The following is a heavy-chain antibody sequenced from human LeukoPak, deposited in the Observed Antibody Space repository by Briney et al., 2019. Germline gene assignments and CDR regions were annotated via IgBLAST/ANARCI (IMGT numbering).Heavy chain of an antibody. D-gene: IGHD3-16*01. CDR2: IYSGGST. Sequence: PGGSLRLSCTASGFTVSNNCVNWVRQAPGKGLEWVSVIYSGGSTYYADSVKGRLTISRDNPKNTLYLQMNSLRVEDTAVYYCARDALTDYSRAFDIWGQGTMVTVSS. CDR3: ARDALTDYSRAFDI. CDR1: GFTVSNNC. V-gene: IGHV3-53*01. J-gene: IGHJ3*02.